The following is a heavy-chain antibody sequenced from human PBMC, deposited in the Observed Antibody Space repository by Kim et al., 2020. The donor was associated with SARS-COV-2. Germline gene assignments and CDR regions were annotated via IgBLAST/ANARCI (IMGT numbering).Heavy chain of an antibody. V-gene: IGHV4-61*01. CDR3: ARDPLDGDIYFDY. D-gene: IGHD3-3*01. J-gene: IGHJ4*02. CDR1: GGSVSSGSYY. CDR2: IYYSGST. Sequence: SETLSLTCTVSGGSVSSGSYYWSWIRQPPGKGLEWIGYIYYSGSTNYNPSLKSRVTISVDTSKNQFSLKLSSVTAADTAVHYCARDPLDGDIYFDYWGQG.